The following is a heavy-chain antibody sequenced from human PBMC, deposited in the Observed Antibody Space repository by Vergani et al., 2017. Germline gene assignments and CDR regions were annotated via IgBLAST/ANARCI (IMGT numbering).Heavy chain of an antibody. Sequence: QVQLQESGPGLVKPSETLSLTCTVSGGSISSYYWSWIRQPPGKGLEWIGYIYYSGSTNYNPSLKSRVTISVDTSKNQFSLKLSSVTAADTAVYYCAREDTTAIGFYYFDYWGQGTLVTVSS. D-gene: IGHD5-18*01. CDR2: IYYSGST. CDR3: AREDTTAIGFYYFDY. V-gene: IGHV4-59*01. CDR1: GGSISSYY. J-gene: IGHJ4*02.